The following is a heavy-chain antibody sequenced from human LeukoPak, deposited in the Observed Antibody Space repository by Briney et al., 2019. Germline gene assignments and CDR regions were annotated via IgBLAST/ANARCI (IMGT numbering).Heavy chain of an antibody. J-gene: IGHJ3*02. D-gene: IGHD2-2*02. V-gene: IGHV4-4*07. Sequence: SETLSLTCTVSGGSISSYYWSWIRQPAGKGLGWIGRIYTSGSTNYNPSLKSRVTMSVDTSKNQFSLKLSSVTAADTAVYYCASSIRSKGAFDIWGQGTMVTVSS. CDR3: ASSIRSKGAFDI. CDR2: IYTSGST. CDR1: GGSISSYY.